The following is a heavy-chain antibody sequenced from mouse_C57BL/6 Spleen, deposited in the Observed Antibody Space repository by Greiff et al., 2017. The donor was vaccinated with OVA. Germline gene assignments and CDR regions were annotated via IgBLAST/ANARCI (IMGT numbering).Heavy chain of an antibody. V-gene: IGHV1-54*01. CDR3: ARCGVLRYCDY. Sequence: VQLQQSGAELVRPGTSVKVSCKASGYAFTNYLIEWVKQRPGQGLEWIGVINPGSGGTNYNEKFKGKATLTADKSSSTTYMQLSSLTSEDSAVYFCARCGVLRYCDYWGQGTTLTVSS. CDR1: GYAFTNYL. D-gene: IGHD1-1*01. CDR2: INPGSGGT. J-gene: IGHJ2*01.